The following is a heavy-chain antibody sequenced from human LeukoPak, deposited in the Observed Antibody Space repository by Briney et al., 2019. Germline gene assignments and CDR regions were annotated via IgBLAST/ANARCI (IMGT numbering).Heavy chain of an antibody. J-gene: IGHJ5*02. D-gene: IGHD5-18*01. CDR3: ARVGYSDGYRWFDP. CDR1: GYTFTSYG. V-gene: IGHV1-18*01. CDR2: ISAYNGNT. Sequence: GASVKVSCKASGYTFTSYGISWVRQAPGQGLEWMGWISAYNGNTNYAQKLQGRVTMTTDTSTSTAYMELRSLRSDDTAVSSCARVGYSDGYRWFDPWGQGTLVTVSS.